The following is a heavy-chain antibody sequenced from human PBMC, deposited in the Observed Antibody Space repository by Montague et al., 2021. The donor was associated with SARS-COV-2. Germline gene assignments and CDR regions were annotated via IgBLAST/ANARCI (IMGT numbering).Heavy chain of an antibody. CDR3: TSGREGNYNVMDV. J-gene: IGHJ6*02. Sequence: CAISGDSVSINSATWNWVRQSPSRGLEWLGRTYYRSKWYNDYAVSVRGRVTINPVTSKNQFSLQLNSVTPEDTAIYYCTSGREGNYNVMDVWGQGTTVTVSS. D-gene: IGHD1-1*01. V-gene: IGHV6-1*01. CDR1: GDSVSINSAT. CDR2: TYYRSKWYN.